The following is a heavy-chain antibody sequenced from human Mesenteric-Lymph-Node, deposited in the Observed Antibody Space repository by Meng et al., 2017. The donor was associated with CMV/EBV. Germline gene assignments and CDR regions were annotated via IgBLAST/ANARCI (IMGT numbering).Heavy chain of an antibody. V-gene: IGHV3-23*01. Sequence: GESLKISCAASGFTFSSYAMSWVRQAPGKGLEWVSAISGSGGSTYYADSVKGRFTISRDNSKNTLYLQMNSLRAEDTAVYYCARDRGYSYGMDVWGQGTTVTVSS. CDR1: GFTFSSYA. CDR2: ISGSGGST. J-gene: IGHJ6*02. CDR3: ARDRGYSYGMDV.